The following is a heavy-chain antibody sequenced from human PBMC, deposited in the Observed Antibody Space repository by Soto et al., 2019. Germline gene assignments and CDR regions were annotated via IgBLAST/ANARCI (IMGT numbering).Heavy chain of an antibody. CDR2: IYSGGST. CDR3: ARTPYYDSRGYYYQYGMDV. J-gene: IGHJ6*02. Sequence: GGSLRLSCAASGFPVSSNYMNWVHQAPGKGLEWVSVIYSGGSTYYADSVKGRFTISRDNSKNTVYLQMNSLRAEDTAVYYCARTPYYDSRGYYYQYGMDVWGQGTTVTVSS. D-gene: IGHD3-22*01. V-gene: IGHV3-53*01. CDR1: GFPVSSNY.